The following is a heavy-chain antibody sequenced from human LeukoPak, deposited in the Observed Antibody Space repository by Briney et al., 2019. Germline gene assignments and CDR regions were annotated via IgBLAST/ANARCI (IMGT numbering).Heavy chain of an antibody. Sequence: SETLSLTCTVSGGSISSSTYYWGGIRQSPGKGLAWIGSIYYSGSTYYNPSLKSRLTISVDTSKNQFSLKLSSVTAADTAVYYCTRSGYYFRRLDHHYMDVWGKGTTITVSS. CDR1: GGSISSSTYY. CDR3: TRSGYYFRRLDHHYMDV. J-gene: IGHJ6*03. D-gene: IGHD3-3*01. CDR2: IYYSGST. V-gene: IGHV4-39*01.